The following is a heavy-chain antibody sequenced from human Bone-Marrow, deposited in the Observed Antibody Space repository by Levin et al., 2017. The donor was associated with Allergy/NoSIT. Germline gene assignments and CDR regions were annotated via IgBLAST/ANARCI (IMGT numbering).Heavy chain of an antibody. CDR2: IDWRDDK. CDR1: GFSLDSIGMR. J-gene: IGHJ6*02. CDR3: ARSYSVALPGGPKGRRYYGMDV. Sequence: SGPTLVKPTQTLTLTCTFSGFSLDSIGMRVSWIRQPPGQALEWLARIDWRDDKFYSTSLKTRLTISKDTSKNQVVLTLTNMDPVDTATYYGARSYSVALPGGPKGRRYYGMDVWGQGTTVTVSS. V-gene: IGHV2-70*04. D-gene: IGHD5/OR15-5a*01.